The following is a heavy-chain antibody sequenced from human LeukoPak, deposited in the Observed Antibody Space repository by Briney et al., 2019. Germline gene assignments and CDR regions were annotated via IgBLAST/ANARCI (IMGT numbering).Heavy chain of an antibody. J-gene: IGHJ4*02. CDR1: VYSVTSYA. V-gene: IGHV7-4-1*02. Sequence: ASVTVAYKASVYSVTSYAKNWVRRDPGQGPEWSGWVNANTVNRRYAQGFTARFVFSLDTSVSTAYLQISSLKAEDTAVYYCARVGRYDYVHPAFDYWGQGTLVTVSS. CDR2: VNANTVNR. CDR3: ARVGRYDYVHPAFDY. D-gene: IGHD3-16*01.